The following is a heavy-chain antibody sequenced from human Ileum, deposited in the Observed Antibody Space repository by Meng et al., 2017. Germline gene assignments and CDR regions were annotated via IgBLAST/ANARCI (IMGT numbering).Heavy chain of an antibody. CDR2: INHSGST. CDR3: AREWSGSYRHFDY. D-gene: IGHD1-26*01. Sequence: QVQLQGAGPGPLKPSATLSLTCPDSGGSISTSDWWRCAGQPPGKGLERIGEINHSGSTNYNPSLKSRDTISVDKSKNQFPLKLHSVTAADTAVYYCAREWSGSYRHFDYWGQGTLVTVSS. V-gene: IGHV4-4*02. CDR1: GGSISTSDW. J-gene: IGHJ4*02.